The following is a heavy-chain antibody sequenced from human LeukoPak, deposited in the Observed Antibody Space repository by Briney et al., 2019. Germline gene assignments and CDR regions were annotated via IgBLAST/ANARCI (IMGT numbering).Heavy chain of an antibody. CDR2: INHSGST. CDR1: GGSFSGYY. V-gene: IGHV4-34*01. Sequence: MTSETLSLTCAVYGGSFSGYYWSWIRQPPGKGLEWIGEINHSGSTNYNPSLKSRVTISVDTSKNQFSLKLSSVTAADTAVYYCARGKIAVAGHDYWGQGTLVTVSS. D-gene: IGHD6-19*01. J-gene: IGHJ4*02. CDR3: ARGKIAVAGHDY.